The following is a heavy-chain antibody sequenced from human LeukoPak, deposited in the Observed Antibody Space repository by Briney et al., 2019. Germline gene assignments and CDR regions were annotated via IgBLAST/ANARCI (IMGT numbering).Heavy chain of an antibody. CDR1: GGSISSSSYY. J-gene: IGHJ5*02. CDR2: IYTSGST. Sequence: SETLSLTCTVSGGSISSSSYYWSWIRQPAGTGLEWIGRIYTSGSTNYNPSLKSRVTMSVDTSKNQFSLKLSSVTAADTAVYYCARDMSYYGSGSYFFDPWGQGTLVTVSS. CDR3: ARDMSYYGSGSYFFDP. D-gene: IGHD3-10*01. V-gene: IGHV4-61*02.